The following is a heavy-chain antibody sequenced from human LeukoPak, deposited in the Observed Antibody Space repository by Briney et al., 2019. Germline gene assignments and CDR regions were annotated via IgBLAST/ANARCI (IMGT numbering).Heavy chain of an antibody. J-gene: IGHJ4*02. CDR1: GDSVSSNSAA. CDR2: TYYRPKWYN. Sequence: SQTLSITCAISGDSVSSNSAAWNWIRQSPSRGLEWLGRTYYRPKWYNDYAVSVKSRITINPDTSKNQFSLQLNSVTPEDTAVYYCVYSVAAENVVFDYWGQGTLVTVSS. V-gene: IGHV6-1*01. D-gene: IGHD6-6*01. CDR3: VYSVAAENVVFDY.